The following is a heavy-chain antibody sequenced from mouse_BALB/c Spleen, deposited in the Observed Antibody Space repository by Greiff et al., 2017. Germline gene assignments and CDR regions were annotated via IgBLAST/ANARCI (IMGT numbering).Heavy chain of an antibody. CDR3: ARGVRRLYAMDY. CDR1: GFNIKDTY. D-gene: IGHD2-14*01. J-gene: IGHJ4*01. CDR2: IDPANGNT. V-gene: IGHV14-3*02. Sequence: EVQLQQSGAELVKPGASVKLSCTASGFNIKDTYMHWVKQRPEQGLEWIGRIDPANGNTKYDPKFQGKATITADTSSNTAYLQLSSLTSEDTAVYYCARGVRRLYAMDYWGQGTSVTVSS.